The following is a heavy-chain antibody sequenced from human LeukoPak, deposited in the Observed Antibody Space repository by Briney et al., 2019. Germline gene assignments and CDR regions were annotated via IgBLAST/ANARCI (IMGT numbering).Heavy chain of an antibody. CDR1: GGTFSSYA. Sequence: SVKVSCKASGGTFSSYAISWVRQAPGQGLGWMGGIIPIFGTANYAQKFQDRVTITADESTSTAYMELSSLRSEDTAVYYCAGIHHNGYNSDYWGQGTLVTVSS. J-gene: IGHJ4*02. D-gene: IGHD3-22*01. V-gene: IGHV1-69*01. CDR2: IIPIFGTA. CDR3: AGIHHNGYNSDY.